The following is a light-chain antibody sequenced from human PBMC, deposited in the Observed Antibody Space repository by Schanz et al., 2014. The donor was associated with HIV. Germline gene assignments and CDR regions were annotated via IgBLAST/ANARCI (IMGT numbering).Light chain of an antibody. J-gene: IGLJ3*02. CDR1: SRDIGNYHL. CDR3: SSYAGSNTWV. CDR2: EGS. V-gene: IGLV2-14*02. Sequence: QSALTQPASVSGSPGQSIIISCTGTSRDIGNYHLLSWYQQHPGKAPKLMIYEGSKRPSGVPDRFSGSKSGNTASLTVSGLQAEDEADYYCSSYAGSNTWVFGGGTKLTVL.